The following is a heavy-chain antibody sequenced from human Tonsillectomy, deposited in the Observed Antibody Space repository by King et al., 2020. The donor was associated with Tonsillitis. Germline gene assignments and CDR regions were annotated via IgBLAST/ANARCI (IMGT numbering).Heavy chain of an antibody. Sequence: QLQESGPGLVKPSETLSLTCTVSGGSISSSSYYWSWIRQPPGKGLEWIGSIYYSGSTYYNPSLKSRVTISVDTSKNQFSLKLSSVTAADTAVYYCARDADYGGNPRGIDYWGQGTLVTVSS. CDR1: GGSISSSSYY. CDR3: ARDADYGGNPRGIDY. J-gene: IGHJ4*02. D-gene: IGHD4-23*01. V-gene: IGHV4-39*02. CDR2: IYYSGST.